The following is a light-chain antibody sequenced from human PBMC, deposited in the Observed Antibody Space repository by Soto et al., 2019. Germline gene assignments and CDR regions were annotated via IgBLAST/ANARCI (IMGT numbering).Light chain of an antibody. V-gene: IGLV1-44*01. Sequence: QSVLTQPPSASGTPGQRVAFSCSGSTSNIGANTVNWYQQLPGAAPKLLIYSLSQRPSGVPDRFSGSKSGTSASLAISGLQSDDEADYYCAAREDSMTGYVFGTGTKVTV. CDR3: AAREDSMTGYV. CDR2: SLS. J-gene: IGLJ1*01. CDR1: TSNIGANT.